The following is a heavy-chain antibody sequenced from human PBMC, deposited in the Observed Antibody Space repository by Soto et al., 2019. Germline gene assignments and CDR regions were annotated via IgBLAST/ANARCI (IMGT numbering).Heavy chain of an antibody. D-gene: IGHD4-17*01. CDR1: GFTFSTFG. J-gene: IGHJ6*02. CDR3: AKDLQAYGDYDYYCYGLDV. Sequence: ESGGGVVPPGASLRLSCAASGFTFSTFGMHWVRQTPGKGLEWVAVISYDGNNKVYADSVKGRFTISRDNFKNTVDLVMXXXXXXXTAVYYCAKDLQAYGDYDYYCYGLDVWGQGATVSVSS. CDR2: ISYDGNNK. V-gene: IGHV3-30*18.